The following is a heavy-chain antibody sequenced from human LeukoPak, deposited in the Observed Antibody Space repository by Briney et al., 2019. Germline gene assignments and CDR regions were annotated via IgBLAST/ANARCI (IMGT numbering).Heavy chain of an antibody. CDR1: GFTFSSYW. J-gene: IGHJ6*03. CDR3: ARPPATGYDYYMDV. CDR2: INSDGSST. D-gene: IGHD2-15*01. V-gene: IGHV3-74*01. Sequence: PGGSLRLSCAASGFTFSSYWMHWVRQAPGKGLVWVSRINSDGSSTSYADFVKGRFTISRDNAKNTLYLQMNSLRAEDTAVYYCARPPATGYDYYMDVWGKGTTVTVSS.